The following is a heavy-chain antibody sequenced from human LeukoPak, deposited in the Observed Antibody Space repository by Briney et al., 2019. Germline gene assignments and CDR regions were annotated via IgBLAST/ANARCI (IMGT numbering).Heavy chain of an antibody. Sequence: GSLRLSCAASGFTVSSNYMSWARQPPGKGLEWIGEINHSGSTNYNPSLKSRVTISVDTSKNQFSLKLSSVTAADTAVYYCASWNCSGGSCSFDYWGQGTLVTVSS. CDR2: INHSGST. CDR1: GFTVSSNY. CDR3: ASWNCSGGSCSFDY. J-gene: IGHJ4*02. V-gene: IGHV4-34*01. D-gene: IGHD2-15*01.